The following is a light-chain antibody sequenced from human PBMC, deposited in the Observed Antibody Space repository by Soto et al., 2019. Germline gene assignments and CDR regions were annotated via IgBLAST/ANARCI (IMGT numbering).Light chain of an antibody. J-gene: IGKJ1*01. CDR1: QSVSSN. CDR3: QHYNNGPRT. V-gene: IGKV3-15*01. Sequence: EIVMTQSPATLSVSPGERATLSCRASQSVSSNLAWYQQKPGQAPRLLIYGASTRATGIPARFSGSGSGTEFPLTISSLQSEDFAVYYCQHYNNGPRTFGQGTKVEIK. CDR2: GAS.